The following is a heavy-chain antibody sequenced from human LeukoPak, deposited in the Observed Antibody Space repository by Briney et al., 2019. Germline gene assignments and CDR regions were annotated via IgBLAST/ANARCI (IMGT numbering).Heavy chain of an antibody. V-gene: IGHV4-39*01. CDR1: GGSFSGYY. J-gene: IGHJ6*03. CDR3: ARHIEAAAGTGFYYMDV. Sequence: SETLSLTCAVYGGSFSGYYWGWIRQPPGKGLEWIGSIYYSGSTYYNPSLKSRVTISVNTSKNQFSLKLSSVTAADTAVYYCARHIEAAAGTGFYYMDVWGKGTTVTISS. D-gene: IGHD6-13*01. CDR2: IYYSGST.